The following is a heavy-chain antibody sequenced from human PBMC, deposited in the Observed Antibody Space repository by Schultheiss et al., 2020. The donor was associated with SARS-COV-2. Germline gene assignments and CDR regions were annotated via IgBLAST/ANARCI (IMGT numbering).Heavy chain of an antibody. Sequence: AGSLRLSCAASGFTFSSYGMHWVRQAPGKGLEWVAVISYDGSNKYYADSVKGRFTISRDNSKNTLYLQMNSLRSEDTAVYYCARDQLGYCSGGSCYFGYWGQGTLVTVSS. D-gene: IGHD2-15*01. J-gene: IGHJ4*02. CDR2: ISYDGSNK. CDR3: ARDQLGYCSGGSCYFGY. V-gene: IGHV3-30*03. CDR1: GFTFSSYG.